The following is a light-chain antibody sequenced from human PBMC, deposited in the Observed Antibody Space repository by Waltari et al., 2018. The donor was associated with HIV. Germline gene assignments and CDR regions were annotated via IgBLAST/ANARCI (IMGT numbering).Light chain of an antibody. CDR2: KNN. V-gene: IGLV1-47*01. CDR1: NSNIGSNY. CDR3: AAWDDRLNLV. J-gene: IGLJ2*01. Sequence: QSVLTQPPSASGTPGQRATISCFGSNSNIGSNYVYWYQQLPGMAPKLLIYKNNRRPSGVPVRVAGSKPGTSASLAISGLRSEDEADYYCAAWDDRLNLVFGGGTKLTVL.